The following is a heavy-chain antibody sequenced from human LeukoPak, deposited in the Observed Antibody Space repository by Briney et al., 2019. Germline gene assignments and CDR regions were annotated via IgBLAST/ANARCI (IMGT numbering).Heavy chain of an antibody. CDR1: GFTFSSYG. D-gene: IGHD5-24*01. J-gene: IGHJ4*02. Sequence: QVQLVESGGGVVQPGRSLRLSCAPFGFTFSSYGMHWVRQAPGKGLEWVAVISYDGSSKYYADSVKGQFTISRDNSKNTLYLQMNSLRAEDTAVYYCAKGGGGRWLHYFDYWGQRTLVTVSS. CDR3: AKGGGGRWLHYFDY. CDR2: ISYDGSSK. V-gene: IGHV3-30*18.